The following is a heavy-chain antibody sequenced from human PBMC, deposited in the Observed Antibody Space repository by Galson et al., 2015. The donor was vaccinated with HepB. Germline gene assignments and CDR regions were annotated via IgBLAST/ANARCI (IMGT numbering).Heavy chain of an antibody. Sequence: QSGAEVKKPGESLKISCKGSGYSFTSYWIGWVRQMPGKGLEWMGIIYPGDSDTRYSPSFQGQVTISADKSISTAYLQWSSLKASDTAMYYCARVLPGIAAAGHAFDIWGQGTMVTVSS. CDR3: ARVLPGIAAAGHAFDI. J-gene: IGHJ3*02. CDR1: GYSFTSYW. CDR2: IYPGDSDT. V-gene: IGHV5-51*01. D-gene: IGHD6-13*01.